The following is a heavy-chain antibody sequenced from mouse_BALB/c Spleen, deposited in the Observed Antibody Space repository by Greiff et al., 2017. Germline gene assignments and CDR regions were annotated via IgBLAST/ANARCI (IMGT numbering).Heavy chain of an antibody. J-gene: IGHJ4*01. CDR3: ARMGVDYAMDY. CDR2: SRNKANDYTT. Sequence: EVKLVESGGGLVQPGGSLRLSCATSGFTFSDFYMEWVRQPPGKRLEWIAASRNKANDYTTEYSASVKGRFIVSRDTSQSILYLQMNALRAEDTAIYYCARMGVDYAMDYWGQGTSVTVSS. V-gene: IGHV7-1*02. D-gene: IGHD1-1*02. CDR1: GFTFSDFY.